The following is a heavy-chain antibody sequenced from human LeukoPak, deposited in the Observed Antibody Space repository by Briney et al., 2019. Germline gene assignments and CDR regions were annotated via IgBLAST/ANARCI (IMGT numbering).Heavy chain of an antibody. CDR1: GYRFTIYD. D-gene: IGHD2-2*01. J-gene: IGHJ4*02. V-gene: IGHV1-46*01. CDR2: INPSGGSM. Sequence: ASVKVCFSASGYRFTIYDMHWVRQPPGQGLEWMGIINPSGGSMSYAQRIQGRVAMTRDTSTTTGYMEVNRLTYEDTAVYVCARDGPTAAPFDYWGQGTLVIVSS. CDR3: ARDGPTAAPFDY.